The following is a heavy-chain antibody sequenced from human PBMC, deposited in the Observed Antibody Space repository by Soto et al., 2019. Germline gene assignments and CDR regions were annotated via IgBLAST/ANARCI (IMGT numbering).Heavy chain of an antibody. CDR3: ARDRIVATIALDY. D-gene: IGHD5-12*01. CDR1: GFTFSSYG. V-gene: IGHV3-33*08. CDR2: IWYDGSNK. Sequence: QVQLVESGGGLVKPGGSLRLSCAASGFTFSSYGMHWVRQAPGKGLEWVAVIWYDGSNKYYADSVKGRFTISRDNSKNTLYLQMNSLRAEDTAVYYCARDRIVATIALDYWGQGTLVTVSS. J-gene: IGHJ4*02.